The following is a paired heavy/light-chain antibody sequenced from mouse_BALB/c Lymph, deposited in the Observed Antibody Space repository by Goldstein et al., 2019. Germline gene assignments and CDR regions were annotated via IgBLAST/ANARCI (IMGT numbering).Light chain of an antibody. J-gene: IGKJ5*01. CDR3: KQSYNLLT. V-gene: IGKV8-21*01. CDR1: QSLLNSRTRKNY. Sequence: DIVMSQSPSSLAVSAGEKVTMSCKSSQSLLNSRTRKNYLAWYQQKPGQSPKLLIYWASTRESGVPDRFTGSGSGTDFTLTISSVQAEDLAVYYCKQSYNLLTFGAGTKLELK. CDR2: WAS.
Heavy chain of an antibody. Sequence: QVQLQQSGAELARPGASVKMSCKASGYTFTSYTMHWVKQRPGQGLEWIGYINPSSGYTNYNQKFKDKATLTADKSSSTAYMQLSSLTSEDSAVYYCARSEGNYWYFDVWGAGTTVTVSS. D-gene: IGHD2-1*01. CDR1: GYTFTSYT. V-gene: IGHV1-4*01. CDR2: INPSSGYT. J-gene: IGHJ1*01. CDR3: ARSEGNYWYFDV.